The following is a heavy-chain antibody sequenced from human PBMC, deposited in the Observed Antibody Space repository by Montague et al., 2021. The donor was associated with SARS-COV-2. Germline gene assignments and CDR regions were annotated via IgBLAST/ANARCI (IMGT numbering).Heavy chain of an antibody. CDR1: GDSISSSNW. D-gene: IGHD6-19*01. CDR3: ARSRGNLQWPFYYYYGMDV. V-gene: IGHV4-4*02. CDR2: IYHSGST. Sequence: SETLSLTRAVSGDSISSSNWWSWVRQPPGKGLEWIGEIYHSGSTXYNPSLKSRVTISVDKSKTQFSLKLSSVTAADTAVYYCARSRGNLQWPFYYYYGMDVWGQGTTVTVSS. J-gene: IGHJ6*02.